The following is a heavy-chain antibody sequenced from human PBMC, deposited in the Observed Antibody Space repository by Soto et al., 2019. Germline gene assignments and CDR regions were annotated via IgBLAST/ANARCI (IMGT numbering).Heavy chain of an antibody. J-gene: IGHJ6*03. CDR2: VYYTGIS. CDR1: GGPISSKTYH. CDR3: ARTYVADSSVYYYMDV. Sequence: SETLSLTCTVSGGPISSKTYHWGWLRQSPGKELEWIGNVYYTGISYYNLSLRSRATVSVDAPKNLFSLQLISVTAADTAVYFCARTYVADSSVYYYMDVWGKGTTVTVSS. D-gene: IGHD3-10*02. V-gene: IGHV4-39*01.